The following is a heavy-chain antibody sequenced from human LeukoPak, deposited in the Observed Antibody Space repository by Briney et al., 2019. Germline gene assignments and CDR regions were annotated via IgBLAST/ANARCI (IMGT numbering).Heavy chain of an antibody. Sequence: KSSETLSLTCTVSGGSISNYYWSWIRQLPGKGLEWIGYIYYSGNTNYNPSLKSRVTISVDTSKNQFSLKLSSVTAADTAIYYCVKDNGRWFDPWGQGTLVIVSS. D-gene: IGHD1-26*01. J-gene: IGHJ5*02. V-gene: IGHV4-59*01. CDR1: GGSISNYY. CDR2: IYYSGNT. CDR3: VKDNGRWFDP.